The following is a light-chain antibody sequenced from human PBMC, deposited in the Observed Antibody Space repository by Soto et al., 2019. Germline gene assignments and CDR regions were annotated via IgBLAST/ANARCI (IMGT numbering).Light chain of an antibody. CDR3: QQSSSTPPVT. J-gene: IGKJ4*01. CDR2: AAS. CDR1: QSISSY. Sequence: DIQMTQSPSSLSASVGDRVTITCRASQSISSYLNWYQQKPGKAPELLIYAASSLQSGVPSRFSGSGSGTDFTLTISSLQPEDFATYYCQQSSSTPPVTFGGGTTVEIK. V-gene: IGKV1-39*01.